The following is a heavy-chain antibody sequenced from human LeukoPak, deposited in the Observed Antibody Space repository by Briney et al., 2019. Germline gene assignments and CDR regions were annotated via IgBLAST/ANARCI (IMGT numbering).Heavy chain of an antibody. CDR3: ARSGIAAAVGGEYFQH. J-gene: IGHJ1*01. V-gene: IGHV4-31*03. Sequence: SQTLSLTCTVTGGSISSGGYYLSWIRQHPGKGLEWIVYIYYSGSTYYNPSLKSRVTISVDTSKNQFSLKLSSVTAADTAVYYCARSGIAAAVGGEYFQHWGQGTLVTVSS. D-gene: IGHD6-13*01. CDR2: IYYSGST. CDR1: GGSISSGGYY.